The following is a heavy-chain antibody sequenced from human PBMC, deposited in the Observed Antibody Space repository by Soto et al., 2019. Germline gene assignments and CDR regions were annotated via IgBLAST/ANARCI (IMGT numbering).Heavy chain of an antibody. CDR1: GFTFSSYG. Sequence: PGGSLRLSCAASGFTFSSYGMHWVRQAPGKGLEWVAVISYDGSNKYYADSVKGRFTISRDNSKSTLYLQMNSLRAEDTAVYYCAKDKDPVYFDYWGQGTLVTVSS. CDR3: AKDKDPVYFDY. CDR2: ISYDGSNK. J-gene: IGHJ4*02. V-gene: IGHV3-30*18.